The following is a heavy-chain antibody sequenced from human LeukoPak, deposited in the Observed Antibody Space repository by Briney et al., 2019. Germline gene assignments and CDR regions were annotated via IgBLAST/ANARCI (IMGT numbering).Heavy chain of an antibody. CDR2: INPNSGGT. J-gene: IGHJ4*02. CDR1: GYTFTGHY. V-gene: IGHV1-2*02. D-gene: IGHD6-19*01. Sequence: ASVKVSCKASGYTFTGHYIYWVRQAPGQGLEWMGFINPNSGGTNYAQKFQGRVTMTRDTSITTAYMELRRVTSDDTAVYYCARVGHTSGWDFDYWGQGTLVTVSS. CDR3: ARVGHTSGWDFDY.